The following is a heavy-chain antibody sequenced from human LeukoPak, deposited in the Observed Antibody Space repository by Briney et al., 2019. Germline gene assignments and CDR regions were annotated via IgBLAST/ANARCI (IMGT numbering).Heavy chain of an antibody. CDR2: ISSNGGTI. D-gene: IGHD3-16*01. J-gene: IGHJ4*02. Sequence: AGSLRLSCVASGFTFSRSSLNWVRQAPGKGLEWLSYISSNGGTIYYADSVKGRFTISRDNVNNSLHLEMNSLRAEDTAVYYCARLIITSDDAYWGQGTLVTVSS. V-gene: IGHV3-48*01. CDR1: GFTFSRSS. CDR3: ARLIITSDDAY.